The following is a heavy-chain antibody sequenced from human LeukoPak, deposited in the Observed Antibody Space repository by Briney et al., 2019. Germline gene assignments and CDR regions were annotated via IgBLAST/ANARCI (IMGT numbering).Heavy chain of an antibody. V-gene: IGHV4-39*01. CDR2: IYYSGST. CDR1: GDSISSSSYY. CDR3: ATTRYYYDSSGYYLDAFHI. J-gene: IGHJ3*02. Sequence: SETLSLTCTVSGDSISSSSYYWGWIRQPPGKGLEWIGSIYYSGSTYYNPSLKSRVTISVDTSKNQFSLTLSSVTAADTAVYYCATTRYYYDSSGYYLDAFHIWGQGTMVTVSS. D-gene: IGHD3-22*01.